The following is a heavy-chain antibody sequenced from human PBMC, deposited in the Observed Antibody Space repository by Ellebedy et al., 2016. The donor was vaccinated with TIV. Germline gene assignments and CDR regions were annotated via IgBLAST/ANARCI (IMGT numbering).Heavy chain of an antibody. CDR1: GYTFTGYY. CDR2: INPNSGGT. J-gene: IGHJ6*02. Sequence: AASVKVSCKASGYTFTGYYMHWARQAPGQGLEWMGWINPNSGGTNYAQKFQGRVTITADESTSTAYMELSSLRSEDTAVYYCARDVRGSGRYSGMDVWGQGTTVTVSS. V-gene: IGHV1-2*02. D-gene: IGHD3-10*01. CDR3: ARDVRGSGRYSGMDV.